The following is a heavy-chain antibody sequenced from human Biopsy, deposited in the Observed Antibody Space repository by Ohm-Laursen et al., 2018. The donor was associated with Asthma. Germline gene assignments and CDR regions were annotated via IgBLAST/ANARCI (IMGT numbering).Heavy chain of an antibody. D-gene: IGHD6-19*01. CDR2: VSYDGGVV. CDR3: AREGVAGTHIED. CDR1: GFVFRGHA. J-gene: IGHJ4*02. V-gene: IGHV3-30*03. Sequence: SLRLSCAASGFVFRGHAMHWVRQAPGKGLEWVAVVSYDGGVVHYADSMKGRFTISRDNSKNTLSLQMNSLTAEDTAVYYCAREGVAGTHIEDWGQGTLVTVSS.